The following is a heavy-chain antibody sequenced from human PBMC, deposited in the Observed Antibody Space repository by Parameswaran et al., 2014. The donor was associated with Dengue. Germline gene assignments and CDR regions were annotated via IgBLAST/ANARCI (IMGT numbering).Heavy chain of an antibody. V-gene: IGHV1-58*01. J-gene: IGHJ6*02. CDR2: IVVGSGNT. Sequence: WVRQAPGQRLEWIGWIVVGSGNTNYAQKFQERVTITRDMSTSTAYMELSSLRSEDTAVYYCAAGWVSWESHYYYGMDVWGQGTTVTVSS. CDR3: AAGWVSWESHYYYGMDV. D-gene: IGHD1-26*01.